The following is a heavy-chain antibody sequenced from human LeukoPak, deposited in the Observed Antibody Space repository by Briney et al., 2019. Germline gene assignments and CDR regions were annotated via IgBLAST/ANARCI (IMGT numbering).Heavy chain of an antibody. CDR2: IYYSGST. V-gene: IGHV4-30-4*01. Sequence: SETLSLTCTVSGGSISSGDYYWSWIRQPPGKGLEWIGYIYYSGSTYYNPSLKSRVTISVDTSKNQFSLKLSSVTAADTAVYYCARVTYCSGGSCYFSFDYWGQGTLVTVSS. D-gene: IGHD2-15*01. CDR1: GGSISSGDYY. J-gene: IGHJ4*02. CDR3: ARVTYCSGGSCYFSFDY.